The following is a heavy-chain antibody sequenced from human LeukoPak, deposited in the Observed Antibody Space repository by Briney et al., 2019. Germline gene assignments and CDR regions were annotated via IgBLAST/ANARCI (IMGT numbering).Heavy chain of an antibody. CDR1: GYTFTDYY. V-gene: IGHV1-2*02. D-gene: IGHD2-2*01. Sequence: ASVKVSCKASGYTFTDYYIHWVRQAPGQGLEWMGWINPKGGGTNYAQKFQGLVTMSRDTSITTAYMELSRLTSDDTAVYYCARTLPPCTSCLLLDYWGQGTLGTVSS. J-gene: IGHJ4*02. CDR3: ARTLPPCTSCLLLDY. CDR2: INPKGGGT.